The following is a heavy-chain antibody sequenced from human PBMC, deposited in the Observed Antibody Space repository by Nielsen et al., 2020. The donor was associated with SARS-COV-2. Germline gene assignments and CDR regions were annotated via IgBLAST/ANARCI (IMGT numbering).Heavy chain of an antibody. J-gene: IGHJ5*02. D-gene: IGHD6-13*01. CDR3: AKAGAKFSSAWSVWFDP. CDR1: GFTFDDYA. V-gene: IGHV3-9*01. CDR2: ISWNSGSI. Sequence: GGSLRLSCAASGFTFDDYAMHWVRQAPGKGLEWVSGISWNSGSIGYADSVKGRFTISRDNAKNSLYLQMNSLRVEDTAVYYCAKAGAKFSSAWSVWFDPWGQGTLVTVSS.